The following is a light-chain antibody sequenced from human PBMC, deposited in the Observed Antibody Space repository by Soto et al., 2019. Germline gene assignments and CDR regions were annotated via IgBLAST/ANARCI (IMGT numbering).Light chain of an antibody. Sequence: QAVVTQPAAVSGSPGQSITISCTAISSDITTYNYVSWYQHHPGKAPKLIIYEVINRPSGVSNRFSGSKSGNTASLTISGLQAEDEADYYCSSYPSTRWVFGGGTQLTVL. CDR3: SSYPSTRWV. J-gene: IGLJ3*02. CDR2: EVI. CDR1: SSDITTYNY. V-gene: IGLV2-14*01.